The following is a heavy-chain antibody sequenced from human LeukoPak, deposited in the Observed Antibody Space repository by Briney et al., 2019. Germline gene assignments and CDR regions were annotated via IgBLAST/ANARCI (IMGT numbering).Heavy chain of an antibody. CDR2: IYYTGNT. CDR1: VGSFSGYY. Sequence: PSETLSLTCAVYVGSFSGYYWTWIRQPPGMGLEWIGSIYYTGNTYYNASLKSQVSISIDTSKNQFSLKLTSVTAADTAVYYCARQTGSGLFILPGGQGTLVTVSS. J-gene: IGHJ4*02. D-gene: IGHD3/OR15-3a*01. V-gene: IGHV4-39*01. CDR3: ARQTGSGLFILP.